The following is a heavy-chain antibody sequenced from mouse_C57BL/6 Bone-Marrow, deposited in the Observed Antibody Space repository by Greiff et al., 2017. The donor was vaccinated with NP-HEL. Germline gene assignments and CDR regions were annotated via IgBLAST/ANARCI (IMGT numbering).Heavy chain of an antibody. CDR2: IHPSDSDT. V-gene: IGHV1-74*01. J-gene: IGHJ4*01. CDR3: AITDDLLPNLYAMDY. D-gene: IGHD2-1*01. Sequence: QVHVKQPGAELVKPGASVKVSCKASGYTFTSYWMHWVKQRPGQGLEWIGRIHPSDSDTNYNQKFKGKATLTVDKSSSTAYMQLSSLTSEDSAVYYCAITDDLLPNLYAMDYWGQGTSVTVSS. CDR1: GYTFTSYW.